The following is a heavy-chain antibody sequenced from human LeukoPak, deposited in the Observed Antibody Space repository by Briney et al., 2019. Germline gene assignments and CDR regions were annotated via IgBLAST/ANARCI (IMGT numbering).Heavy chain of an antibody. Sequence: ASVKVSCKASGYTFTGYYMHWVRQALGQGLEWMGWINPNSGGTNYAQKFQGRVTMTRDTSISTAYMELSRLRSDDTAVYYCARCVGGPGDIVATAGDFDYWGQGTLVTVSS. CDR2: INPNSGGT. CDR3: ARCVGGPGDIVATAGDFDY. D-gene: IGHD5-12*01. V-gene: IGHV1-2*02. J-gene: IGHJ4*02. CDR1: GYTFTGYY.